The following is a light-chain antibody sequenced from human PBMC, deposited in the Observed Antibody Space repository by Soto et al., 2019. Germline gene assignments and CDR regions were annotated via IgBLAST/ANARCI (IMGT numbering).Light chain of an antibody. CDR1: QSVSSSY. Sequence: EIVLTQSPGTLYLSPGERATLSCRASQSVSSSYLAWYQQKPGQAPRLLIYGASSRATGIPDRFSGSGSGTDFTLTISRLEPEDFAVYYCQQYGSSPPITFDQGTRLEIK. CDR3: QQYGSSPPIT. V-gene: IGKV3-20*01. J-gene: IGKJ5*01. CDR2: GAS.